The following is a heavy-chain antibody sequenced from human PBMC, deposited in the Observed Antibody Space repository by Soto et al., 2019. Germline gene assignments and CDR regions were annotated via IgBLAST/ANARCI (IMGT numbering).Heavy chain of an antibody. D-gene: IGHD6-19*01. CDR3: AREGIAVAGTPSWFDP. J-gene: IGHJ5*02. CDR2: IYYSGST. V-gene: IGHV4-31*03. CDR1: GGSISSGGYY. Sequence: QVQLQESGPGLVKPSQTLSLTCTVSGGSISSGGYYWSWIRQHPGKGLEWIGYIYYSGSTYYNPSPERRVTIAVDTSRNQFPRKLSSVTAADTAVYYCAREGIAVAGTPSWFDPWGQGTLVTVSS.